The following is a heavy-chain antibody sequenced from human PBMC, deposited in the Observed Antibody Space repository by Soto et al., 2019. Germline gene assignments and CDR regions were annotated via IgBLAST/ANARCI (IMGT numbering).Heavy chain of an antibody. CDR2: ISYAGSNK. CDR1: GFTFTTFG. Sequence: GGSLRLSYEASGFTFTTFGVHWFRQAPCRWLEWVAVISYAGSNKYIADPFRGRFTISRDNSKNMVYLQMESLRVDDTAVYYCARDRSLGIAAAGLDYWGPGTLVAVSS. D-gene: IGHD6-13*01. J-gene: IGHJ4*02. V-gene: IGHV3-33*01. CDR3: ARDRSLGIAAAGLDY.